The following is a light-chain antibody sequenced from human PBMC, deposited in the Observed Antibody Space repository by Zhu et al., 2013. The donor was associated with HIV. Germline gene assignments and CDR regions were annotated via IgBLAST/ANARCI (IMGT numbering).Light chain of an antibody. J-gene: IGLJ1*01. Sequence: QSVLTQPPSVSAAPGQKVTISCSGSSSNIANNYVSWYQQLPGTAPKLLIYDNIKRPSGIPDRFSGSKSGTSATLGITGLQTGDEADYYCGTWDSRLTAYVFGSGTKATVL. CDR3: GTWDSRLTAYV. V-gene: IGLV1-51*01. CDR1: SSNIANNY. CDR2: DNI.